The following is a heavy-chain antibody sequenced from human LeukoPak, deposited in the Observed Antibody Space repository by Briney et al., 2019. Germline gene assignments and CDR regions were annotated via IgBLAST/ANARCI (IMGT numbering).Heavy chain of an antibody. CDR1: GYSISSGFH. CDR2: IFHTGTT. J-gene: IGHJ4*02. Sequence: PSETLSLTCVVSGYSISSGFHWAWIRQPPGKGLEWVGTIFHTGTTFYNSSLESRVTISVNTSKNDFSLNLSSVTAADTAVYFCARSAYSGTYPVLDFWGQGILVTVSS. CDR3: ARSAYSGTYPVLDF. D-gene: IGHD1-26*01. V-gene: IGHV4-38-2*01.